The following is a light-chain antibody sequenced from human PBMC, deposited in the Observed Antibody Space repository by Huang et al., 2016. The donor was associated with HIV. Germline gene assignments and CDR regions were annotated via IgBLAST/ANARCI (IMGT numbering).Light chain of an antibody. J-gene: IGKJ1*01. CDR2: GAS. CDR3: QQYHNWPPWT. V-gene: IGKV3-15*01. Sequence: EIVMTQSPATLSVFPGERAALSCRASQSVSSNLAWYQQKPGQAPRLLMYGASTRATGIPARFSGSGSGTEFTLTITSLQSEDFAIYYCQQYHNWPPWTFGQGTKVEIK. CDR1: QSVSSN.